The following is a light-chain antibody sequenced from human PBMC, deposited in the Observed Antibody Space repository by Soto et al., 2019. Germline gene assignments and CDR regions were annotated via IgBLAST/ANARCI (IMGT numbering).Light chain of an antibody. CDR1: SGHNSYA. V-gene: IGLV4-69*01. J-gene: IGLJ3*02. Sequence: QLVLTQSPSASASLGASVKLTCTLSSGHNSYAIAWYQQQPEKGPRYLMNLNSDGSHSKGDGIPDRFSGSSSGAEHYLTISSLQSEDEADYYCQTWGTGAWVFGGGTKLTVL. CDR3: QTWGTGAWV. CDR2: LNSDGSH.